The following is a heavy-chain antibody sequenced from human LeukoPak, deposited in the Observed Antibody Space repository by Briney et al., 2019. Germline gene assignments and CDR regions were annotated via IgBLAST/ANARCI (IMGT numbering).Heavy chain of an antibody. Sequence: GGSLRLSCAASGFTFDDYAMHWVRQAPGKGLEWVSLISGDGSNIYYADSVKGRFTISRDNSKNSLYLQMNSLRTEDTALYYCAKDIIRYSSSWYTNWGQGTLVTVPS. V-gene: IGHV3-43*02. D-gene: IGHD6-13*01. CDR2: ISGDGSNI. J-gene: IGHJ4*02. CDR1: GFTFDDYA. CDR3: AKDIIRYSSSWYTN.